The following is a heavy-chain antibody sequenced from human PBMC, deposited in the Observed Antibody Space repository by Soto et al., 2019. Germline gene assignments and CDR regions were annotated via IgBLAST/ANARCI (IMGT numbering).Heavy chain of an antibody. D-gene: IGHD5-12*01. Sequence: EVQLVVSGGGLVQPGGSLRLSCAASGFTFRSNWRSWVRQAPGKGLEWVANIKQDGSEKYYVDSVKGRFTISRNNAKNSLYPQMNSVRAEDTAVYYCATSGGGWLQPPVWGQGTLVTVSS. CDR1: GFTFRSNW. CDR3: ATSGGGWLQPPV. CDR2: IKQDGSEK. J-gene: IGHJ4*02. V-gene: IGHV3-7*03.